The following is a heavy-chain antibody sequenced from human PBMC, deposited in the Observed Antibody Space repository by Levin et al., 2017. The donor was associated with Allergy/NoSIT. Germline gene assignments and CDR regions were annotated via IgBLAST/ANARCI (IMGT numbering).Heavy chain of an antibody. V-gene: IGHV3-23*01. Sequence: AGGSLRLSCAASGFTFSSYAMSWVRQAPGKGLEWVSSIGRSGYGTYYADSVKGRFTISRDNSENTLYLQMNSLRVEDTAVYYCAPLYDHDDYWGQGTLVTVSS. D-gene: IGHD2-2*02. CDR2: IGRSGYGT. J-gene: IGHJ4*02. CDR1: GFTFSSYA. CDR3: APLYDHDDY.